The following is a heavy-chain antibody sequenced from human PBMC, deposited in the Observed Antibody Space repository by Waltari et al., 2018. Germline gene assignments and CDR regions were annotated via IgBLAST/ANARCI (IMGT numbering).Heavy chain of an antibody. CDR2: INHSGST. D-gene: IGHD5-12*01. V-gene: IGHV4-34*01. Sequence: QVQLQQWGAGLLKPSEPLSLTCAVYGGSFRGYSWSWIRHPPGKGLEWIGEINHSGSTNYNPSLKSRVTISVDTSKNQFSLKLSSVTAADTAVYYCAREGAWDGYNPGAFDIWGQGTMVTVSS. CDR3: AREGAWDGYNPGAFDI. CDR1: GGSFRGYS. J-gene: IGHJ3*02.